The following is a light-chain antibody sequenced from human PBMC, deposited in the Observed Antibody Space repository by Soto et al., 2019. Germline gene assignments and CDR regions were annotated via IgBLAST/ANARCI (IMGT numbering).Light chain of an antibody. Sequence: EIVLTQSPGTLSLSPGEGATLSCRASQLVNSKYLAWYQQKRGQAPRLLIFATSSRAAGIPDRFSGSGSQTDFTLTISRLEPEDAAIYYCQHYDRSPMYTFGQGTKL. J-gene: IGKJ2*01. CDR1: QLVNSKY. V-gene: IGKV3-20*01. CDR3: QHYDRSPMYT. CDR2: ATS.